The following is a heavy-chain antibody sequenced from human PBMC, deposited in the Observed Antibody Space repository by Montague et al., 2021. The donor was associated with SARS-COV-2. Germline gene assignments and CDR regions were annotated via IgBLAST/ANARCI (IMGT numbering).Heavy chain of an antibody. Sequence: SETLSLTCTVSGGSIHTYYWSWIRQPPGKGLEWIGYIYYSGSTNYNPSLKSRVTISVDTSKNQFSLKLSSVTAADTAVYYCARVTTKRTRYGSGSYRGFDAFDIWGQGTMVTVSS. J-gene: IGHJ3*02. CDR1: GGSIHTYY. CDR2: IYYSGST. CDR3: ARVTTKRTRYGSGSYRGFDAFDI. D-gene: IGHD3-10*01. V-gene: IGHV4-59*08.